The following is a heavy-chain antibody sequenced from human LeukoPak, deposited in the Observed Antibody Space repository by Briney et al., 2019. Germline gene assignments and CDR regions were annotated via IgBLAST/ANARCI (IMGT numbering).Heavy chain of an antibody. J-gene: IGHJ6*02. V-gene: IGHV1-46*01. CDR1: GYTFTSYY. Sequence: ASVKVSCKASGYTFTSYYMRWVRQAPGQGLEWMGIINPSGGSTSYAQKFQGRVTMTRDTSTSTVYMELSSLRSEDTAVYYCASSTVTTDYYYYGMDVWGQGTTVTVSS. CDR2: INPSGGST. CDR3: ASSTVTTDYYYYGMDV. D-gene: IGHD4-17*01.